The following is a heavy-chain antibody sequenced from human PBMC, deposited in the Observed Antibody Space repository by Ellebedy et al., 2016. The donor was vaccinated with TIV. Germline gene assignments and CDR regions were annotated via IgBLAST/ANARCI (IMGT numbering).Heavy chain of an antibody. J-gene: IGHJ5*02. D-gene: IGHD6-19*01. CDR2: ISYSGST. Sequence: MPGGSLRLSCTVSGGSISIRNYSWGWIRQPPGKGLEWIGSISYSGSTYYDPSLKSRVSISVDTSKNQFSLKRNSVTAADTAVYYCATSIAVAGRIEHWGQGTLVIVSS. CDR3: ATSIAVAGRIEH. CDR1: GGSISIRNYS. V-gene: IGHV4-39*01.